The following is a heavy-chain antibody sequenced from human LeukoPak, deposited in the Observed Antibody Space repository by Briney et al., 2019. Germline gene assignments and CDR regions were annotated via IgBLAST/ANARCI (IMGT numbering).Heavy chain of an antibody. V-gene: IGHV4-30-4*01. J-gene: IGHJ4*02. Sequence: SETLPLTCTVSGGSISSGDYYWSWIRQPPGKGLEWIGYIYYSGSTHYNPSLKSRVTISVDTSKNQFSLKLSSVTAADTAVYYRASEGSSGYVDYWGQGTLVTVSS. D-gene: IGHD5-12*01. CDR2: IYYSGST. CDR1: GGSISSGDYY. CDR3: ASEGSSGYVDY.